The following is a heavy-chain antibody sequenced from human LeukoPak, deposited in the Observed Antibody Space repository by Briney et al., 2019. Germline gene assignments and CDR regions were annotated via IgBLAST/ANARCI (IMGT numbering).Heavy chain of an antibody. CDR3: ARARGNPGYYYMDV. D-gene: IGHD4-23*01. CDR1: GCTFSSYG. J-gene: IGHJ6*03. Sequence: SVKVSCKASGCTFSSYGISWVRQAPGQGLEWMGGIIPICGTANYAHKFQGRVTITADESTSTAYMELSSLRSEDTAVYYCARARGNPGYYYMDVWGKGTTVTVSS. CDR2: IIPICGTA. V-gene: IGHV1-69*13.